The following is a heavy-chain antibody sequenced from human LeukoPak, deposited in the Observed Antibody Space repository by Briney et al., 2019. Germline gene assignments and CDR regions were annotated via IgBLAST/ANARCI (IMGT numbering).Heavy chain of an antibody. CDR3: ARDRSTVAGIDY. CDR1: GFTFSNNA. V-gene: IGHV3-7*01. D-gene: IGHD6-19*01. J-gene: IGHJ4*02. CDR2: IKPDGDET. Sequence: GGSLRLSCSPSGFTFSNNAMTWVRQAPGEGLEWVATIKPDGDETFYVDSVKGRFTISRDNAENSLYLQMNSLRAEDTAVYYCARDRSTVAGIDYWGQGTLVTVSS.